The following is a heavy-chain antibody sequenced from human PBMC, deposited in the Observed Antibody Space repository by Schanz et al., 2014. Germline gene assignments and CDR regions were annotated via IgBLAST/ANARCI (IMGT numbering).Heavy chain of an antibody. CDR1: GFTLSSYG. Sequence: QVQLVESGGGVVQPGRSLRLSCSASGFTLSSYGMHWVRQAPGKGLEGVSNISPTGSSTYYADSVKGRFTISRDNPKKTLYLQMNSLRAEDTAVYYCARDHQWLARYYMDVWGKGTTVTVSS. V-gene: IGHV3-NL1*01. D-gene: IGHD6-19*01. CDR2: ISPTGSST. CDR3: ARDHQWLARYYMDV. J-gene: IGHJ6*03.